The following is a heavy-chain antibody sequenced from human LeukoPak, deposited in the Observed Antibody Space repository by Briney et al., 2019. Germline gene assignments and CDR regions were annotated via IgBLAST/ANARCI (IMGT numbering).Heavy chain of an antibody. CDR2: IYSGGST. Sequence: GGSLRLSCAASGFTVSSNYMSWVRQAPGKGLEWVSVIYSGGSTYYADSVKGRFTISGDNSKNTLYLQMNSLRAEDTAVYYCARGGTYYYDSSGYYYSGELDYWGQGTLVTVSS. D-gene: IGHD3-22*01. J-gene: IGHJ4*02. CDR3: ARGGTYYYDSSGYYYSGELDY. V-gene: IGHV3-53*01. CDR1: GFTVSSNY.